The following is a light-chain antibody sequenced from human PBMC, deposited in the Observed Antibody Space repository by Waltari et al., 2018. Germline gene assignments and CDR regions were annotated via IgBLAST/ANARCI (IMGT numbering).Light chain of an antibody. CDR2: SDS. CDR3: AAWDDSLNGSV. Sequence: QSVLTQPPSASGTPGQRVTISCSGSSSNIGSNTVDWYQQLPGTAPKLFRYSDSQRPSGVPDRFSGSKSGTSASLAISGLQSEDEADYYCAAWDDSLNGSVFGGGTKLTVL. J-gene: IGLJ3*02. CDR1: SSNIGSNT. V-gene: IGLV1-44*01.